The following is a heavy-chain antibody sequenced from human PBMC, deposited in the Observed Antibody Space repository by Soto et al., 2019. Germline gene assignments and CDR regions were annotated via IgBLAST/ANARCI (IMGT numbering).Heavy chain of an antibody. CDR3: ARFGDTVTTHYYYYGMDV. J-gene: IGHJ6*02. D-gene: IGHD4-17*01. V-gene: IGHV4-34*01. CDR2: INHSGST. Sequence: SETLFLTCAVYGGSFSGYYWSWIRQPPGKGLEWIGEINHSGSTNYNPSLKSRVTISVDTSKNQFSLKLSSVTAADTAVYYCARFGDTVTTHYYYYGMDVWRQGTTVTVSS. CDR1: GGSFSGYY.